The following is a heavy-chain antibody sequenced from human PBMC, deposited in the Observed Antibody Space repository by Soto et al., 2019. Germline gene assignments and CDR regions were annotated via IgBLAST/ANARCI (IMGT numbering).Heavy chain of an antibody. D-gene: IGHD3-10*01. J-gene: IGHJ4*02. Sequence: QVQLVQSGAERKKPGSSVKVSCQSSGGTFNTYAMNWVRQAPGQGPEWMGDISPMFGAANYAPKFQGRVTITADESTGTSYMQLSSLTSEDTPLYFCTREVQVHAPAFVYWGQGTLVTVSS. CDR1: GGTFNTYA. V-gene: IGHV1-69*19. CDR2: ISPMFGAA. CDR3: TREVQVHAPAFVY.